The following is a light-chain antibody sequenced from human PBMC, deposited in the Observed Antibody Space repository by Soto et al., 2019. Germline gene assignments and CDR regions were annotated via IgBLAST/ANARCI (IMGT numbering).Light chain of an antibody. V-gene: IGKV3-20*01. CDR1: QSVSSSY. CDR3: QQYGSSP. Sequence: IVLTQSPVTLSLSPGERATLSCRASQSVSSSYLAWYQQKPGQAPRLLIYGASSRATGIPDRFSGSGSGTDFTLTISRLEPEDFAVYYCQQYGSSPLGGGTKVDIK. CDR2: GAS. J-gene: IGKJ4*01.